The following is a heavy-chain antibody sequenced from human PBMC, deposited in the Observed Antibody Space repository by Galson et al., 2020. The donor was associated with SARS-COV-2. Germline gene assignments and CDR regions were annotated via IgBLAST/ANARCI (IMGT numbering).Heavy chain of an antibody. CDR2: INHSGST. CDR3: ARGSTAMADRPDYYYYYGMDV. CDR1: GGSFSGYY. J-gene: IGHJ6*02. D-gene: IGHD5-18*01. Sequence: SETLSLTCAVSGGSFSGYYWSWIRQPPGKGLEWIGEINHSGSTNYNPSLKSRVTISVDTSKNQFSLKLSSVTAADTAVYYCARGSTAMADRPDYYYYYGMDVWGQGTTVTVSS. V-gene: IGHV4-34*01.